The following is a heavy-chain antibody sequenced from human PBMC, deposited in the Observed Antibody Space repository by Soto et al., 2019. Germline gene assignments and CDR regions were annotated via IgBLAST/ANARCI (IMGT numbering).Heavy chain of an antibody. CDR3: GRSDATKIVVTTNYGMDV. CDR2: IIPVFGTP. J-gene: IGHJ6*02. CDR1: GGTLSNYG. D-gene: IGHD4-17*01. Sequence: QVQLVQSGAEVKKPGSSVKVSCKASGGTLSNYGISWVRQAPGQGLEWMGGIIPVFGTPNYAQKFQGRVTITADESTTTASMEASSLTPADTAAFDCGRSDATKIVVTTNYGMDVWGPGTRVTVPS. V-gene: IGHV1-69*12.